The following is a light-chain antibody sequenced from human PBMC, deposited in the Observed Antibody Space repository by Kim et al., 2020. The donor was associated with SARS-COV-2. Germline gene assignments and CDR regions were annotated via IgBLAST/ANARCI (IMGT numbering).Light chain of an antibody. Sequence: DVQMTQSPSAMSASVGDRVTITCRASQAISNYLAWFQQKPGKGPKRLIYAASNLQSGVPSRFSGSGSGTEFTLTISSLQPEDFATYFCLQHNVYPLTFGGGTKV. CDR2: AAS. CDR1: QAISNY. J-gene: IGKJ4*01. CDR3: LQHNVYPLT. V-gene: IGKV1-17*03.